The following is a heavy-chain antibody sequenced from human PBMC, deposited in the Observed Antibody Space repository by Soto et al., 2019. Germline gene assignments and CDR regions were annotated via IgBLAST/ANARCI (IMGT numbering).Heavy chain of an antibody. CDR2: ISGSGGHT. CDR1: GFIFSTYA. V-gene: IGHV3-23*01. CDR3: AIGGIAAAGHFDV. Sequence: GGSLRLSCAASGFIFSTYAMTWVRQAPGKGLEWVSTISGSGGHTYYADSVKGRFTISRDNSKNTLYLQMNSLRAEDTAVYYWAIGGIAAAGHFDVWGQGTLVTVSS. J-gene: IGHJ5*02. D-gene: IGHD6-13*01.